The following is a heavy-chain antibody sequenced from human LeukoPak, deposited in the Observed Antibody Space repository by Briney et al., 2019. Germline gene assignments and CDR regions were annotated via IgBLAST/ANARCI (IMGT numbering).Heavy chain of an antibody. CDR2: IWYDGSNK. CDR3: ARDSQINIVVVPAAHFDY. CDR1: GFTFSSYG. Sequence: GGSLRLSCAASGFTFSSYGMHWVRQAPGKGLEWVAVIWYDGSNKYYEDSVKGRFTISRDNYKNTLYLQMNSLRAEDTAVYYCARDSQINIVVVPAAHFDYWGQGSLVTVSS. V-gene: IGHV3-33*01. D-gene: IGHD2-2*01. J-gene: IGHJ4*02.